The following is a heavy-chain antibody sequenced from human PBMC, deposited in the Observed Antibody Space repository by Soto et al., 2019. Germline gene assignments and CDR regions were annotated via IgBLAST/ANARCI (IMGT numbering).Heavy chain of an antibody. CDR3: ARAQAPPRRIAVAAAMGNFDY. Sequence: SETLSLTCTVSGGSISSYYWSWIRQPPGKGLEWIGYIYYSGSTNYNPSLKSRVTISVDTSKNQFSLKLSSVTAADTAVYYCARAQAPPRRIAVAAAMGNFDYWGQGTLVTVSS. CDR1: GGSISSYY. D-gene: IGHD6-19*01. CDR2: IYYSGST. V-gene: IGHV4-59*01. J-gene: IGHJ4*02.